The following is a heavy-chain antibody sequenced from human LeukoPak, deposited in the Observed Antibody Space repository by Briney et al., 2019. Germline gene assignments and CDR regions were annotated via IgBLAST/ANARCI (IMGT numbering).Heavy chain of an antibody. D-gene: IGHD3-10*01. CDR3: ARSPDGVDN. J-gene: IGHJ4*02. V-gene: IGHV3-7*01. CDR1: GFICSNYW. Sequence: GGSLRLSCAASGFICSNYWMTWVRQTPGKGLEFVANIKEDGSEIFYPDSVKGRFTISRDNAKNSVYLQMNSLRAEDTAVYYCARSPDGVDNWGQGTLVTVSS. CDR2: IKEDGSEI.